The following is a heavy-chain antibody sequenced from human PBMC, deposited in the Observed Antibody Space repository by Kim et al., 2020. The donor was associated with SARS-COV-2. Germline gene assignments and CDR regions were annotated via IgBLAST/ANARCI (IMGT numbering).Heavy chain of an antibody. Sequence: GGSLRLSCAASGFTFDDYAMHWVRQAPGKGLEWVSGISWNSGSIGYADSVKGRFTISRDNAKNSLYLQMNSLRAEDTALYYCAKDAAGTGNYYYYGMDVWGQGTTVTVSS. CDR3: AKDAAGTGNYYYYGMDV. V-gene: IGHV3-9*01. D-gene: IGHD6-13*01. CDR1: GFTFDDYA. CDR2: ISWNSGSI. J-gene: IGHJ6*02.